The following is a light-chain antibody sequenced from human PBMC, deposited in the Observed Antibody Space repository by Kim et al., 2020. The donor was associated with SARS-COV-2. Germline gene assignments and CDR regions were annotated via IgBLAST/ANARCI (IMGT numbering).Light chain of an antibody. CDR3: QQTYITPFT. J-gene: IGKJ3*01. CDR1: QSISGW. CDR2: KAS. Sequence: ASGRDRVTITCRASQSISGWLAWYQQKPGKAPKLLIYKASSLESGVPSRFSGSGSETDFTLTISSLQPEDFATYFCQQTYITPFTFGPGTKVDIK. V-gene: IGKV1-5*03.